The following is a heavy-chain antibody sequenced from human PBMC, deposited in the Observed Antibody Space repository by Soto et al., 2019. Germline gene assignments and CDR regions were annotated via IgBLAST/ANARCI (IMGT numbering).Heavy chain of an antibody. Sequence: PGGSLRLSCAASGFTFSDYYMSWIRQAPGKGLEWVSYISSSSCYTNYADSVKGRFTISRDNAKNSLYLQMNSPRAEDTAVYYCASLWGSYPQDFCDYWGQGTLVTVSS. J-gene: IGHJ4*02. CDR1: GFTFSDYY. CDR2: ISSSSCYT. D-gene: IGHD1-26*01. CDR3: ASLWGSYPQDFCDY. V-gene: IGHV3-11*06.